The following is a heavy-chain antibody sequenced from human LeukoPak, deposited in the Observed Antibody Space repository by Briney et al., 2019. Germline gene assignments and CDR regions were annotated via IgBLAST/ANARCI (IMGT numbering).Heavy chain of an antibody. CDR2: ISGSGGST. CDR1: GFTFSSYA. CDR3: ASGPTYDYVRVILY. J-gene: IGHJ4*02. V-gene: IGHV3-23*01. D-gene: IGHD3-16*01. Sequence: PGGSLRLSCAASGFTFSSYAMSWVRQAPGKGLEWVSAISGSGGSTYYADSVKGRFTISRDTSKNTVYLQMDSLRPEDTAVYYCASGPTYDYVRVILYWGQGTLVTVSS.